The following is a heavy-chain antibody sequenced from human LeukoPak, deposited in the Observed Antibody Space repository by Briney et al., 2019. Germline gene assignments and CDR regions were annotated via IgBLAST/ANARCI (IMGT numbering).Heavy chain of an antibody. CDR3: ARKETGNYYFDY. Sequence: ASVKVSCTASGYTFTDYFMHWVRQAPGQGVEWMGRINPKGGGTIYAQKFQGRVTMTRDTSISTVYMELSRLRSDDTAVYYCARKETGNYYFDYWGQGTQVTVSS. CDR2: INPKGGGT. J-gene: IGHJ4*02. CDR1: GYTFTDYF. V-gene: IGHV1-2*06. D-gene: IGHD3-9*01.